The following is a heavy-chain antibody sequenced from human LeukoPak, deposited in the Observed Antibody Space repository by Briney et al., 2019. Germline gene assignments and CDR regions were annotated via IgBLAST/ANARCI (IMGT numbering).Heavy chain of an antibody. CDR2: ISSSSSYI. V-gene: IGHV3-21*01. J-gene: IGHJ4*02. CDR1: GFTFSSYS. Sequence: KPGGSPRLSCAASGFTFSSYSMNWVRQAPGKGLEWVSSISSSSSYIYYADSVKGRFTISRDNAKNSLYLQMNSLRAEDTAAYYCARGIAAAGPLDYWGQGTLVTVSS. CDR3: ARGIAAAGPLDY. D-gene: IGHD6-13*01.